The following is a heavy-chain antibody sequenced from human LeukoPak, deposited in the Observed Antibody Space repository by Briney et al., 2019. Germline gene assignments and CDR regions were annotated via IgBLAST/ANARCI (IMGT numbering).Heavy chain of an antibody. CDR3: ARDLSSRDCSGGSCLNWFDP. Sequence: ASVKVSCKASGYTFTSYAMHWVRQAPGQRLEWMGWINAGNGNTKYSQEFQGRVTITRDTSASTAYMELSSLRSEDMAVYYCARDLSSRDCSGGSCLNWFDPWGQGTLVTVSS. CDR1: GYTFTSYA. V-gene: IGHV1-3*03. CDR2: INAGNGNT. J-gene: IGHJ5*02. D-gene: IGHD2-15*01.